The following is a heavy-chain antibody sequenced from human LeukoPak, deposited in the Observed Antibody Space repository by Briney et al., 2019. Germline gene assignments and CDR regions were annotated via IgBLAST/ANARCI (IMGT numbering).Heavy chain of an antibody. CDR2: INTDGSST. J-gene: IGHJ4*02. D-gene: IGHD6-6*01. Sequence: GGSLRLSCAASGFTFSSYWMHWVRQAPGKGLVWVSRINTDGSSTSYADSVKGRFTISRDNAKNTLYLQMNSLRAEDTAVYYCAKGPEYSSSSGYYFDYWGQGTLVTVSS. V-gene: IGHV3-74*01. CDR3: AKGPEYSSSSGYYFDY. CDR1: GFTFSSYW.